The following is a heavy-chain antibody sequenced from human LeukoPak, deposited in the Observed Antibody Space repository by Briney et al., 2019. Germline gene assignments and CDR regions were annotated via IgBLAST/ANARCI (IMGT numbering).Heavy chain of an antibody. CDR2: IDISGGAT. J-gene: IGHJ4*02. V-gene: IGHV3-23*05. D-gene: IGHD3-16*01. CDR1: GFPFSSHA. Sequence: GGSLRLSCVASGFPFSSHAMCWVRQAPGKGLEWVSSIDISGGATWYADSVRGRFTISRDNSKNTLYLQMTSLRVEDTALNYCANEIRPNDYWGQGTLVSVSS. CDR3: ANEIRPNDY.